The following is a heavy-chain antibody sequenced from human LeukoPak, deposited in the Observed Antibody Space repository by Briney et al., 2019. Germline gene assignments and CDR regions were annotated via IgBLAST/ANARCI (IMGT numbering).Heavy chain of an antibody. V-gene: IGHV4-34*01. CDR3: ASVIPYGGTTAFAY. CDR1: GGSFSGYY. D-gene: IGHD4-23*01. J-gene: IGHJ4*02. CDR2: INHSGST. Sequence: SETLSLTCAVYGGSFSGYYWSWIRQPPGKGLERIGEINHSGSTNYNPSLKSRVTISVYTSKNQFSLKLSSVTAPDTAVYSCASVIPYGGTTAFAYWGQGTLVTVSS.